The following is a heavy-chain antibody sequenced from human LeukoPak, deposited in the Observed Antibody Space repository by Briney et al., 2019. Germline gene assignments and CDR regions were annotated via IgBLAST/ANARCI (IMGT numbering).Heavy chain of an antibody. Sequence: SETLSLTCTVSGGSISSYYWSWIRQPAGKGLEWIGRIYTIGSTNYNPSLKSRVTMSVDTSKNQFSLKLSSVTAADTAVYYCARGYYDSSGRYNWFDPWGQGTLVTVSS. CDR1: GGSISSYY. CDR2: IYTIGST. V-gene: IGHV4-4*07. CDR3: ARGYYDSSGRYNWFDP. D-gene: IGHD3-22*01. J-gene: IGHJ5*02.